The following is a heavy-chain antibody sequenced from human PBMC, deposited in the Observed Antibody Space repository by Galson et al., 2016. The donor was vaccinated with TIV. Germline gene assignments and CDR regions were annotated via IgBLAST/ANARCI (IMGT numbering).Heavy chain of an antibody. Sequence: SVKVSCKASDYSFTTYGFGWVRQAPGQGLEWMGWMNPNSGNTGYAQKFQGRVTMTRNTSISTAYIELTSLRSEDTAVYYCARGGYSSRWYGDAFDIWGQGTMVTVSS. CDR1: DYSFTTYG. CDR3: ARGGYSSRWYGDAFDI. J-gene: IGHJ3*02. V-gene: IGHV1-8*01. D-gene: IGHD6-13*01. CDR2: MNPNSGNT.